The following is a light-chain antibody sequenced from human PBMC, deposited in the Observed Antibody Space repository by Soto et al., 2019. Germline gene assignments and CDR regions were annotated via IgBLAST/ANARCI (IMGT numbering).Light chain of an antibody. Sequence: EIVMTQSPVTRSVSPVERATLSCRASQSVSRNLAWYQQKRGQAPRLLIYGASTRATGIPARFSGSGSGTEFTLTISSLQSEDFAVYYCQQYNNWPGTFGQGTKVDIK. CDR3: QQYNNWPGT. CDR1: QSVSRN. J-gene: IGKJ1*01. V-gene: IGKV3-15*01. CDR2: GAS.